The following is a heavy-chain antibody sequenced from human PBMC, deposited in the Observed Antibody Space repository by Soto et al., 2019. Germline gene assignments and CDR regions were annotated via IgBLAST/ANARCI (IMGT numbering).Heavy chain of an antibody. V-gene: IGHV4-4*07. CDR2: IYTSGST. D-gene: IGHD5-12*01. Sequence: PSETLSLTCTVSGGSISSYYWCWIRQPAGKGLEWIGRIYTSGSTNYNPSLKSRVTMSVDTSKNQFSLKMSSVTAADTAVYYCARDSSGYVLWYFDLWGRGTLVTVSS. CDR1: GGSISSYY. J-gene: IGHJ2*01. CDR3: ARDSSGYVLWYFDL.